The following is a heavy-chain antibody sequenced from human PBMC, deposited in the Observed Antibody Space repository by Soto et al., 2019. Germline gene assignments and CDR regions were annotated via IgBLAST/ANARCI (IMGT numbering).Heavy chain of an antibody. D-gene: IGHD2-15*01. CDR1: GFTFSSYH. J-gene: IGHJ3*01. Sequence: EVQLVESGGGLVMPEGSLRLSCAASGFTFSSYHMNWVRQAPGKGLEWVSSINPSTSHIYYADSVRGRFTISRDNSKNSLYLQMNNLRTEDAAVYYCARGYCGGGGCYLRRDAFDVWGQGTMVTVSS. CDR3: ARGYCGGGGCYLRRDAFDV. CDR2: INPSTSHI. V-gene: IGHV3-21*01.